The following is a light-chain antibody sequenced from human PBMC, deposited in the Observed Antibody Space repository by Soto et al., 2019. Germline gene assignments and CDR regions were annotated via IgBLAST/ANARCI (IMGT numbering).Light chain of an antibody. CDR1: QSESTS. J-gene: IGKJ2*01. V-gene: IGKV3-15*01. CDR2: GAC. Sequence: EIGLTQSPATLSLSRWERATLSCRASQSESTSLAWYQQKPGRAPRLRIYGACTRAPGFPARFTVCGSGTEVTLTIRSLQSEDFAVFDCQPYNDWPSNPFGQ. CDR3: QPYNDWPSNP.